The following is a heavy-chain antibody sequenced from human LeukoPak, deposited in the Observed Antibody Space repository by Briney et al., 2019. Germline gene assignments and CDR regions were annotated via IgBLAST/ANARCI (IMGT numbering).Heavy chain of an antibody. V-gene: IGHV1-2*02. J-gene: IGHJ6*03. CDR1: GYTFTGYY. CDR3: ARRAAAPPTYYYYMDV. D-gene: IGHD6-25*01. CDR2: INPNSGGT. Sequence: GASVKVSCKASGYTFTGYYMHWVRQAPGQGLEWMGWINPNSGGTNYAQKFQGRVTMTRDTSISTAYMELSRLRSDDTAVYYCARRAAAPPTYYYYMDVWGKGTTVTVSS.